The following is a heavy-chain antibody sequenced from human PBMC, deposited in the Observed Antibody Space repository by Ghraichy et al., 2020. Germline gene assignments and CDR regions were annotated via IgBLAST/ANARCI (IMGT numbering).Heavy chain of an antibody. V-gene: IGHV3-48*02. Sequence: GGSLRLSCAASGFNFNVYNMVWVRQAPGKGLEWLSYIRGSDSSTYYADSVKGRFTISRDNEKNSLYLQMNSLRDEDTALYFCARDAWRRGDSQNYNYYGMDCWGQGTTVTVSS. J-gene: IGHJ6*02. CDR2: IRGSDSST. CDR1: GFNFNVYN. CDR3: ARDAWRRGDSQNYNYYGMDC. D-gene: IGHD5-24*01.